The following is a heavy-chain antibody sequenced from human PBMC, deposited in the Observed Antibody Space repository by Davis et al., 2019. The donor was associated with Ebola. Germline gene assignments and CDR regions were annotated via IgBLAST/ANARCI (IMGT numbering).Heavy chain of an antibody. J-gene: IGHJ4*02. CDR2: ITKGSDAI. V-gene: IGHV3-48*02. Sequence: PGGSLRLSCAASGFVFSDFSMNWVRQAPGKGLEWITYITKGSDAIHYADSVKGRFTVSRDNAKNSVFLQMSSLGDEDSAVYYCARDHFFAFDFWSQGVHVSVSS. CDR3: ARDHFFAFDF. CDR1: GFVFSDFS. D-gene: IGHD3/OR15-3a*01.